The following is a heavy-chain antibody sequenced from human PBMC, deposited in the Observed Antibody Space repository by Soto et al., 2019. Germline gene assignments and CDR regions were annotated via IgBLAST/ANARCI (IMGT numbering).Heavy chain of an antibody. J-gene: IGHJ6*02. CDR2: INAGNGNT. CDR1: GYSFTSYA. CDR3: ARQLVVGPAARPGMDV. V-gene: IGHV1-3*01. D-gene: IGHD2-2*01. Sequence: ASVNVSCQASGYSFTSYAMHWVGQAPGQRLEWMGWINAGNGNTKYSQKFKGRVTITRDTSASTAYMELSSLRSEDTAVYYCARQLVVGPAARPGMDVWGQGTTVTVSS.